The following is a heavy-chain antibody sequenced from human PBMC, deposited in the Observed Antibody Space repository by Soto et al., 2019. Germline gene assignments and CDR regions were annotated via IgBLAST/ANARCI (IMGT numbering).Heavy chain of an antibody. D-gene: IGHD2-2*01. CDR3: TRYTYTSRYSYYGMDV. J-gene: IGHJ6*04. V-gene: IGHV3-49*05. CDR2: IRSKAYGETT. Sequence: NPGGSLRLSCTGSGFTFGDYAMSWSRQAPGKGLEWVGVIRSKAYGETTDYAASVKGRFTILRDDSKSIAYLQMNRLQSEDTGVYYCTRYTYTSRYSYYGMDVWGXGTTVTVSS. CDR1: GFTFGDYA.